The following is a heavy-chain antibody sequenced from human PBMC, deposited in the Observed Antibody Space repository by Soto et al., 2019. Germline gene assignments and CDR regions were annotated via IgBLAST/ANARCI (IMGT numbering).Heavy chain of an antibody. CDR2: IIPIFGTA. D-gene: IGHD2-8*01. V-gene: IGHV1-69*13. CDR3: ATGPPYCTNGVCPY. Sequence: GASVKVSCKASGGTFSSYAISWVRQAPGQGLEWMGGIIPIFGTANYAQKFQGRVTITADESTSTAYMELSSLRSEDTAVYYCATGPPYCTNGVCPYWGQGTLVTVSS. CDR1: GGTFSSYA. J-gene: IGHJ4*02.